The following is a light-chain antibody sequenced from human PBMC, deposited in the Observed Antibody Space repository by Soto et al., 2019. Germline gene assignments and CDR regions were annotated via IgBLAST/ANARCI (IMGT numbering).Light chain of an antibody. CDR2: DVS. V-gene: IGLV2-11*01. Sequence: QSALTQPRSVSGSPGQSVTISCTGTSSDVGGYNYVSWYQQYPGKAPRLMIYDVSKRPSGVPDRFSGSKSGNTASLTIYGLQADDEADYYCCSYAGSNTGVFGGGTKLTVL. J-gene: IGLJ3*02. CDR3: CSYAGSNTGV. CDR1: SSDVGGYNY.